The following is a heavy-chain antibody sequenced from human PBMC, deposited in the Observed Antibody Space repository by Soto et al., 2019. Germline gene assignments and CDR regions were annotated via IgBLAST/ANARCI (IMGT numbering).Heavy chain of an antibody. CDR2: IRDGGEST. D-gene: IGHD2-15*01. CDR1: GFIFGNYM. J-gene: IGHJ3*02. V-gene: IGHV3-23*01. CDR3: APHVQCSGGSCHYDAFDI. Sequence: EVQLLESGGGLVQPGESLRLSCAFSGFIFGNYMMTWVRQAPGKGLEWVSTIRDGGESTYYADSVKGRFTISRDNSKNPLYLQMDSRGVEDTAVYYCAPHVQCSGGSCHYDAFDIRGQGTMVTVSS.